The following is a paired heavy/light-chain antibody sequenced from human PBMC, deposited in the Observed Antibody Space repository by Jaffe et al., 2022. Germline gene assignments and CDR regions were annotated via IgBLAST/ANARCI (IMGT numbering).Heavy chain of an antibody. V-gene: IGHV2-5*02. CDR1: GFSLSTSGVG. D-gene: IGHD3-10*02. J-gene: IGHJ4*02. CDR3: AHSLFGELLYRGWSDYFDY. Sequence: QITLKESGPTLVKPTQTLTLTCTFSGFSLSTSGVGVGWIRQPPGKALEWLALIYWDDDKRYSPSLKSRLTITKDTSKNQVVLTMTNMDPVDTATYYCAHSLFGELLYRGWSDYFDYWGQGTLVTVSS. CDR2: IYWDDDK.
Light chain of an antibody. CDR1: NIGSKS. CDR3: QVWDSSSDHCV. Sequence: SYVLTQPPSVSVAPGQTARITCGGNNIGSKSVHWYQQKPGQAPVLVVYDDSDRPSGIPERFSGSNSGNTATLTISRVEAGDEADYYCQVWDSSSDHCVFGGGTKLTVL. CDR2: DDS. J-gene: IGLJ2*01. V-gene: IGLV3-21*02.